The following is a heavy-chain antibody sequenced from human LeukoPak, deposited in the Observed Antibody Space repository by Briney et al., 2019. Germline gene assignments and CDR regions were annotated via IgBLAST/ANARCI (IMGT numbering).Heavy chain of an antibody. CDR3: ARAHRSAFYGDYAGSYIDY. Sequence: PSETLSLTCTVSGGSISSSSYYWGWIRQPPGKGLEWIGSIYYSGSTYYNPSLKSRVTISVDTSKNQFSLKLSSVTAADTAVYYCARAHRSAFYGDYAGSYIDYWGQGTLVTVSS. V-gene: IGHV4-39*07. J-gene: IGHJ4*02. CDR1: GGSISSSSYY. CDR2: IYYSGST. D-gene: IGHD4-17*01.